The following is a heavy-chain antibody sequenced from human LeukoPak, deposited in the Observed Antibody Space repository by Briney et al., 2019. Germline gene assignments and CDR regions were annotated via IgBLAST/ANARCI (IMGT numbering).Heavy chain of an antibody. D-gene: IGHD6-19*01. V-gene: IGHV1-8*01. J-gene: IGHJ1*01. CDR2: MNPNSGNT. CDR3: ARVSSGWYQEGAEYFQH. Sequence: ASVKVSCKASGYTFTSYDTNWVRQATGQGLEWMGWMNPNSGNTGYAQKFQGRVTMTRNTSISTAYMELSSLRSEDTAVYYCARVSSGWYQEGAEYFQHWGQGTLVTVSS. CDR1: GYTFTSYD.